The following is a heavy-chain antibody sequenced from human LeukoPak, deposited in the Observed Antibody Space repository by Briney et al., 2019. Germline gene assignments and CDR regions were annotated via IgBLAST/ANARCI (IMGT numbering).Heavy chain of an antibody. CDR1: GGSFSGYY. CDR3: ARCGMATVSYFDY. CDR2: INHSGST. D-gene: IGHD4-17*01. V-gene: IGHV4-34*01. J-gene: IGHJ4*02. Sequence: SETLSLTCAVYGGSFSGYYWSWIRQPPGKGLEWIGEINHSGSTNYNPSLKSRVTISVDTSKNQFSLKLSSVTAADTAVYYCARCGMATVSYFDYWGQGTLVSVSS.